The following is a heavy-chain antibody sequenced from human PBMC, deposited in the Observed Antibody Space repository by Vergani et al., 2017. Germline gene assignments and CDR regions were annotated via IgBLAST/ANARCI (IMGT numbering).Heavy chain of an antibody. CDR3: ASDSYYDSSGYYTLDY. Sequence: QVQLVQSGAEVKKPGASVKVSCKASGYTFTGYYMHWVRQAPGQGLEWMGWINPNSGGTNYAQKFQGRVTMTRDTSISTAYMELSRLRSDDTAVYYCASDSYYDSSGYYTLDYWGQGTLVTVSS. V-gene: IGHV1-2*02. D-gene: IGHD3-22*01. J-gene: IGHJ4*02. CDR1: GYTFTGYY. CDR2: INPNSGGT.